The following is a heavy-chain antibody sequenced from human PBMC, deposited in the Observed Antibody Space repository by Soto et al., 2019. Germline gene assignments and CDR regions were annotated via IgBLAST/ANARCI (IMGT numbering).Heavy chain of an antibody. V-gene: IGHV1-69*13. D-gene: IGHD2-2*01. CDR1: GGTFSSYA. CDR2: IIPIFGTA. J-gene: IGHJ6*02. CDR3: ARVYCSSTSCSIRGYYYYYGMDV. Sequence: ASVKVSCKASGGTFSSYAISWVRQAPGQGLEWMGGIIPIFGTANYAQKFQGRVTITADESTSTAYMELSSLRSEDTAVYYCARVYCSSTSCSIRGYYYYYGMDVWGQGTTVTVSS.